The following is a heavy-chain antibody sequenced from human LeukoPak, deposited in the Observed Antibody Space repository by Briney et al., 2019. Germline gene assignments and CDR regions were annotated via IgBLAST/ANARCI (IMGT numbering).Heavy chain of an antibody. CDR3: AKVTMIVVFDI. V-gene: IGHV3-23*01. Sequence: GGALRLSCAASGFTVSSYAMIGVRQAPGKGLEGVAAISGSGGSTYYADSVKGRFTISRDNAKNTLYLQMNSLSAEDTAVYYCAKVTMIVVFDIWGQGTMVTVSS. D-gene: IGHD3-22*01. CDR1: GFTVSSYA. J-gene: IGHJ3*02. CDR2: ISGSGGST.